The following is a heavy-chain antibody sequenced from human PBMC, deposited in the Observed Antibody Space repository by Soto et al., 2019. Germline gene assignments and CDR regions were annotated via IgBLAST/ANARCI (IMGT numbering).Heavy chain of an antibody. Sequence: QVPLVQSGAEVKKPGASVKVSCKASGYTFTRYGISWVRQAPGQGLEGMGGISADNGNTNYAQKLQGRVTMTTGTSTSTAYMELRSLRPDHTAVYYCARDQIQSYYHSSASFEYWGPGKLVTVSS. CDR2: ISADNGNT. D-gene: IGHD3-22*01. CDR1: GYTFTRYG. V-gene: IGHV1-18*01. CDR3: ARDQIQSYYHSSASFEY. J-gene: IGHJ4*02.